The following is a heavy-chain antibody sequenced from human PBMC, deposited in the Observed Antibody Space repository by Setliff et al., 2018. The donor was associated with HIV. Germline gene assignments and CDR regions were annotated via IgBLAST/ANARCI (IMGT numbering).Heavy chain of an antibody. D-gene: IGHD5-18*01. CDR1: GDSINSGTYY. CDR3: ARAGSYGWDY. J-gene: IGHJ4*02. V-gene: IGHV4-61*10. CDR2: LHLSGST. Sequence: SETLSLTCTVSGDSINSGTYYWSWIRQPAGKGLEWIGRLHLSGSTNYNPSLKSRLTISVDTSKNQVSLKLSSVTAADTAVYYCARAGSYGWDYWGQGTLVTVSS.